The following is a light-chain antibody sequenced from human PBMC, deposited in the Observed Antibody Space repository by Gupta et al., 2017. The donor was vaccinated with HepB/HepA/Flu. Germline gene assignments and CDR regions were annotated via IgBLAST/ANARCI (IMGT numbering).Light chain of an antibody. CDR2: ENT. CDR1: TSNIGKNY. CDR3: GTWDSSLSAVV. J-gene: IGLJ2*01. V-gene: IGLV1-51*01. Sequence: QPVLTQPPSVSAAPGQNVAISCSGSTSNIGKNYVFWLQQFPGTAPTLLIYENTKRPSGIPVRFSGSKSGTSATLAITGLQTGDETDYYCGTWDSSLSAVVFGGGTKLTVL.